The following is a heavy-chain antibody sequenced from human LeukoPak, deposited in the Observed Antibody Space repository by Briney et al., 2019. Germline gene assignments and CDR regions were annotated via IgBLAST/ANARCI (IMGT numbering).Heavy chain of an antibody. CDR2: IIPIFGTA. V-gene: IGHV1-69*01. CDR3: ARDGIRGIAAAGTTSFDP. CDR1: GGTFSSYA. J-gene: IGHJ5*02. Sequence: GASVKVSCKASGGTFSSYAISWVRQAPGQGLEWMGGIIPIFGTANYAQKFQGRVTITADESTSTAYMELSSLRSEDTAVYYCARDGIRGIAAAGTTSFDPWGQGTLVTVSS. D-gene: IGHD6-13*01.